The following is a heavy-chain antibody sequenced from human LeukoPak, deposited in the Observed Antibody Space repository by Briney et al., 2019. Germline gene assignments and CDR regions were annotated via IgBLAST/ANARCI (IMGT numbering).Heavy chain of an antibody. Sequence: SVKVSCKASGGXFSSYAISWVRQAPGQGLEWMGRIIPILGIANYAQKFQGRVTITADKSTSTAYMELSSLRSEDTAVYYCARGEAARPLDYWGQGTLVTVSS. CDR2: IIPILGIA. CDR3: ARGEAARPLDY. J-gene: IGHJ4*02. D-gene: IGHD6-6*01. V-gene: IGHV1-69*04. CDR1: GGXFSSYA.